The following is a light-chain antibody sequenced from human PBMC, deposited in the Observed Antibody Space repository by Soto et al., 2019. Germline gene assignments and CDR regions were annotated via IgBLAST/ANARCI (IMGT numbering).Light chain of an antibody. V-gene: IGLV2-8*01. CDR1: SGDVGGYYY. J-gene: IGLJ1*01. Sequence: QSVLTQPPSASGSPGQSVTFSCTGTSGDVGGYYYVSWYQQHPGKVPKLIIYEVTKRPSGVPDRFSGSKSGNTASLTVSGLQAEDEADYYCMSYVGSNIFVFGTGTKVTVL. CDR2: EVT. CDR3: MSYVGSNIFV.